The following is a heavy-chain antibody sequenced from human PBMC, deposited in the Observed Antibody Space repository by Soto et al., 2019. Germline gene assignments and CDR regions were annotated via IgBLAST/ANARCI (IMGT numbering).Heavy chain of an antibody. V-gene: IGHV3-73*01. CDR3: TRHDDTTVTTYYYYGMDV. J-gene: IGHJ6*02. CDR2: IRSKANSYAT. Sequence: GSLRLSCAASGFTFSGSAMHWVRQASGKGLEWVGRIRSKANSYATAYAASVKGRFTISRDDSKNTAYLQMNSLKTEDTAVYYCTRHDDTTVTTYYYYGMDVWGQGTTVTVS. D-gene: IGHD4-17*01. CDR1: GFTFSGSA.